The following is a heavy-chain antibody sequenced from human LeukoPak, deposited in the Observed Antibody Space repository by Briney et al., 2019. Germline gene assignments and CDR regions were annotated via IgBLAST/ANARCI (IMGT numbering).Heavy chain of an antibody. J-gene: IGHJ4*02. CDR1: GITFSSYG. CDR3: AKIPSAVPGRGFDY. D-gene: IGHD6-19*01. CDR2: IPYDGSNK. V-gene: IGHV3-30*02. Sequence: PGGSLRLSCTASGITFSSYGMHWVRQAPGKGLEWVAFIPYDGSNKYYADSVKGRFTISRDNSKNTLYLQMNSLRADDTAVYYCAKIPSAVPGRGFDYWGQGTLVTVSS.